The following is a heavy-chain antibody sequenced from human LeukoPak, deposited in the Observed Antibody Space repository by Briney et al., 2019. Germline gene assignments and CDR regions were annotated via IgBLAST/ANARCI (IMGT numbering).Heavy chain of an antibody. D-gene: IGHD2-2*03. V-gene: IGHV7-4-1*02. CDR1: GYTFTSYA. Sequence: ASVKVSCKASGYTFTSYAMNWVRQAPGQGLEWMGWINTNTGNPTYAQGFTGRFVFSLDTSVSTAYLQISSLKAEDTAVYYCAGGYSANNYYYYYMDVWGKGTTVTVSS. CDR3: AGGYSANNYYYYYMDV. CDR2: INTNTGNP. J-gene: IGHJ6*03.